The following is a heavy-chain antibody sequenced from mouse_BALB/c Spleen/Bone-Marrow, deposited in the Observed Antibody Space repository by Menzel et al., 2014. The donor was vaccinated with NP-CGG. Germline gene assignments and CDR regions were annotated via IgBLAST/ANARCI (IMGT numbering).Heavy chain of an antibody. D-gene: IGHD2-14*01. J-gene: IGHJ4*01. CDR2: ISGYYGDA. Sequence: QVQLQQSGAELVRPGVSVKISCKGSGYTFTDYAIHWVKQSHAKSLEWIGLISGYYGDAIYNQNFKGKATMTVDKSSRTAYMDLARLTSEDSAIYYCARSGKVRNAVDYWGQGTSVTVSS. V-gene: IGHV1-67*01. CDR1: GYTFTDYA. CDR3: ARSGKVRNAVDY.